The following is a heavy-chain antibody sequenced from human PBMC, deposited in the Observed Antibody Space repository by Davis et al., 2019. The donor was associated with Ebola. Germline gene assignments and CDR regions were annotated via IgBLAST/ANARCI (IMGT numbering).Heavy chain of an antibody. Sequence: GESLKISCTASGFTFADYAMSWVRQAPGKGLEWVGFIRSKAYGGTTEYAASVKGRFTISRDDSKSIAYLQMNSLKTEDTAVYYCTRDWDDYGDYGMDVWGQGTTVTVSS. CDR1: GFTFADYA. D-gene: IGHD3-16*01. V-gene: IGHV3-49*04. CDR3: TRDWDDYGDYGMDV. J-gene: IGHJ6*02. CDR2: IRSKAYGGTT.